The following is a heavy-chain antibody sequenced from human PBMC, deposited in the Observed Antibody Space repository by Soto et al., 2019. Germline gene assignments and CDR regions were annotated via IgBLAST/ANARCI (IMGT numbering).Heavy chain of an antibody. CDR2: ISAYNGNT. CDR3: AKLQSINPYITIFGVGGSGDAFDI. D-gene: IGHD3-3*01. J-gene: IGHJ3*02. V-gene: IGHV1-18*04. CDR1: GYTFTSYG. Sequence: ASVKLSCKASGYTFTSYGISWVRQAPGQGLEWMGWISAYNGNTNYAQKLQGRVTMTTDTSTSTAYMELRSLRAEDTAVYYCAKLQSINPYITIFGVGGSGDAFDIWGQGTMVTVAS.